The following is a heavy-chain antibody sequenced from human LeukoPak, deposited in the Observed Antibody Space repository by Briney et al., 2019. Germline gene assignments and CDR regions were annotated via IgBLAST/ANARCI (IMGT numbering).Heavy chain of an antibody. CDR2: IKQDGNEK. V-gene: IGHV3-7*01. CDR3: ARDPSGSSTTSFDY. CDR1: GFTFRSYW. D-gene: IGHD1/OR15-1a*01. Sequence: PGGSLRLSCAASGFTFRSYWMTWVRQAPGKGLEWVANIKQDGNEKYYVDSVKGRFTISRDNAKNTLYLQMNTLRVEDTAVYYCARDPSGSSTTSFDYWGQGTLVTVSS. J-gene: IGHJ4*02.